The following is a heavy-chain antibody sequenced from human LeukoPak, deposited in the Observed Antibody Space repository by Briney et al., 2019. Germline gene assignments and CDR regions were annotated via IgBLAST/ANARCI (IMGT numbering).Heavy chain of an antibody. CDR3: TTEVHRGYSYGYYFDY. D-gene: IGHD5-18*01. V-gene: IGHV3-15*01. CDR1: GFTFNNAW. Sequence: PGGSLRLSCAASGFTFNNAWMRWVRQAPGKGRDWVGCIKRKTDGGTTDYAAPVKGRFTISRDDSKNTLYLQMNSLKTEDTAVYYCTTEVHRGYSYGYYFDYWGQGTLVTVSS. CDR2: IKRKTDGGTT. J-gene: IGHJ4*02.